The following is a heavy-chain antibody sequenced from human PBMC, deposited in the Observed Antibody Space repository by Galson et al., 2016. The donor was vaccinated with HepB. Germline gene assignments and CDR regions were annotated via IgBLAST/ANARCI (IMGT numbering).Heavy chain of an antibody. J-gene: IGHJ4*02. D-gene: IGHD3-9*01. CDR1: GYTFTAYG. V-gene: IGHV1-18*01. CDR3: ARDRTRAHRLAGYSNPFEH. CDR2: ISAYDGNT. Sequence: SVKVSCKASGYTFTAYGISWVRQAPGQGLEWMGWISAYDGNTNSAQTLQGRVTITTDASTNTAYMELTSLRSDDTAVYYCARDRTRAHRLAGYSNPFEHWGQGTLVTVSS.